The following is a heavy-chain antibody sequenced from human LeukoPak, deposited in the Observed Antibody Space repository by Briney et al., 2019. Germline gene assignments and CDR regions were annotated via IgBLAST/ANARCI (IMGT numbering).Heavy chain of an antibody. D-gene: IGHD3-22*01. V-gene: IGHV4-39*01. Sequence: SETLSLICTVSGGSISSSSYYWGWIRQPPGKGLEWIGSIYYSGSTYYNPSLKSRVTISVGTSKNQFSLKLSSVTAADTAVYYCARRNDSSGYYEYYFDYWGQGTLVTVSS. CDR2: IYYSGST. CDR3: ARRNDSSGYYEYYFDY. J-gene: IGHJ4*02. CDR1: GGSISSSSYY.